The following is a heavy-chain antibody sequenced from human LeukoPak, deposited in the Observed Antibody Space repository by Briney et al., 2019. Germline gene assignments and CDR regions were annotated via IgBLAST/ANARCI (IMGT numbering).Heavy chain of an antibody. D-gene: IGHD3-10*01. CDR1: GGSISNYY. J-gene: IGHJ3*02. CDR2: VYYSGTT. V-gene: IGHV4-39*07. Sequence: PSETLSLTCTVSGGSISNYYWSWIRQPPGKGPEWIGSVYYSGTTYYNPSLKSRVTISVDTSKNRFSLKLSSVTAADTAVYYCATDGSGSYYHDAFDIWGQGTMVAVSS. CDR3: ATDGSGSYYHDAFDI.